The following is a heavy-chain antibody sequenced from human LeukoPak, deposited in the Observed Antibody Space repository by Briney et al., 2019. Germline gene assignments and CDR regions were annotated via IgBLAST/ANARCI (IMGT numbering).Heavy chain of an antibody. CDR2: IYYSGST. V-gene: IGHV4-39*07. CDR1: GGSISSSSYY. J-gene: IGHJ3*02. CDR3: ARDDVFGSGSRADI. D-gene: IGHD1-26*01. Sequence: SETLSLTCTVSGGSISSSSYYWGWIRQPPGKGLEWIGSIYYSGSTYYNPSLKSRVTISVDTSKNQFSLKLSSVTAADTAVYYCARDDVFGSGSRADIWGQGTMVTVSS.